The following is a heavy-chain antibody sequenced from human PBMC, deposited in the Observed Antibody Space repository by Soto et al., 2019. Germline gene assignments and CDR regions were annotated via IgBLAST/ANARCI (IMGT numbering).Heavy chain of an antibody. Sequence: VGSLRLSCGVSEFMFGAYSMNWVRQAPGKGLEWLSYICSRSQTIYYADSVKGRFTISRDNAKNALYLQMDSLRDEDTAVYFCAREDIMGVRSFDYWGQGTLVTVSS. V-gene: IGHV3-48*02. J-gene: IGHJ4*02. CDR1: EFMFGAYS. D-gene: IGHD1-26*01. CDR3: AREDIMGVRSFDY. CDR2: ICSRSQTI.